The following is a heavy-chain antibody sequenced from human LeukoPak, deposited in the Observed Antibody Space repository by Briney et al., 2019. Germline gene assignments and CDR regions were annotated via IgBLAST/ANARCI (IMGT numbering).Heavy chain of an antibody. CDR2: ISLGGRT. CDR3: ARLNGSGSYAYFDY. CDR1: GGSISSDY. D-gene: IGHD3-10*01. V-gene: IGHV4-4*07. J-gene: IGHJ4*02. Sequence: SETLSLTCSVSGGSISSDYWNWIRQPVGKGLEWIGRISLGGRTNCNPSLKSRVTVSLDKSKNQFSLKVTSVTAADTAVYYCARLNGSGSYAYFDYWGQGSLVIVSS.